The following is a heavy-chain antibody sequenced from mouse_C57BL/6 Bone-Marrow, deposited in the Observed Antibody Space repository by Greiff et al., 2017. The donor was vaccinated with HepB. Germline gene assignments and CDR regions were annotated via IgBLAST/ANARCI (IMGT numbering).Heavy chain of an antibody. V-gene: IGHV1-85*01. CDR1: GYTFTSYD. CDR2: IYPRDGST. Sequence: VKLQESGPELVKPGASVKLSCKASGYTFTSYDINWVKQRPGQGLEWIGWIYPRDGSTKYNEKFKGKATLTVDTSSSTAYMELHSLTSEDSAVYFCAQGDYYGSSYDWYFDVWGTGTTVTVSS. CDR3: AQGDYYGSSYDWYFDV. D-gene: IGHD1-1*01. J-gene: IGHJ1*03.